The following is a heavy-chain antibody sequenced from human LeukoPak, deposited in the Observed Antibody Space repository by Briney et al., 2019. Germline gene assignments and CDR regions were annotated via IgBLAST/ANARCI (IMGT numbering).Heavy chain of an antibody. D-gene: IGHD3-22*01. V-gene: IGHV3-9*03. CDR2: ISWNSGSI. J-gene: IGHJ3*02. CDR1: GFTFDDYA. Sequence: PGRSLRLSCAASGFTFDDYAMHWVRQAPGKGLEWVSGISWNSGSIGYADSVKCRFTISRDNAKNSLYLQMNSLRAEDMALYYCAKGRHYFDSSGYYELDAFDIWGQGTMVTVSS. CDR3: AKGRHYFDSSGYYELDAFDI.